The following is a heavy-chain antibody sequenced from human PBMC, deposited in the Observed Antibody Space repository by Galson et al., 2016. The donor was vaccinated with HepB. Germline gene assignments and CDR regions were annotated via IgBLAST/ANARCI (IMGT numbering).Heavy chain of an antibody. D-gene: IGHD6-13*01. CDR2: INTNTGNP. CDR1: GYSFLRFT. CDR3: ARESEAAVGSDAFDI. J-gene: IGHJ3*02. V-gene: IGHV7-4-1*02. Sequence: SVKVSCKASGYSFLRFTLNWVRQAPGQGLEWMGWINTNTGNPTYAQGFTGRFVFSLDTSVSTAYLRISSLKAEDTAVYYCARESEAAVGSDAFDIWGQGTMVTVSS.